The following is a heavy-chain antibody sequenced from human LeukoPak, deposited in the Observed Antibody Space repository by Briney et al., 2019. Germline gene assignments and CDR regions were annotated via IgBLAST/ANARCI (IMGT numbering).Heavy chain of an antibody. CDR3: AKRIAVAGCTDY. CDR1: GFTFSSYA. J-gene: IGHJ4*02. D-gene: IGHD6-19*01. V-gene: IGHV3-23*01. Sequence: GGSLGLSCAASGFTFSSYAMSWVRQAPGKGLEWVSAISGSGGSTYYADSVKGRFTISRDNSKNTLYLQMNSLRAEDTAVYYCAKRIAVAGCTDYWGQGTLVTVSS. CDR2: ISGSGGST.